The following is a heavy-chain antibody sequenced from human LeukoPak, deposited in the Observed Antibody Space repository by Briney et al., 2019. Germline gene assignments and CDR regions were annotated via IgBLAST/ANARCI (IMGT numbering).Heavy chain of an antibody. CDR1: GFTFSSYA. V-gene: IGHV3-23*01. J-gene: IGHJ4*02. CDR3: ARDSSMLRGPLVIYYFDF. Sequence: PAWSLRLSCAASGFTFSSYAMSWVRQAPGKRLQWVSRISRSGVTTYYADSVKGRFTISRDNSNNTLYLQMNSLRVEDTAVYYCARDSSMLRGPLVIYYFDFWGQGTLVTVSS. CDR2: ISRSGVTT. D-gene: IGHD3-10*01.